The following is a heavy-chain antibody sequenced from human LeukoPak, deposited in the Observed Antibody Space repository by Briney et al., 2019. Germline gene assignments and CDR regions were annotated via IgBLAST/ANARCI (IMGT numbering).Heavy chain of an antibody. CDR3: ARTRYYYNSRSYGAPYYFDY. D-gene: IGHD3-10*01. J-gene: IGHJ4*02. V-gene: IGHV4-39*01. CDR1: GGSISSNSYY. CDR2: IYYSGST. Sequence: SETLSLTCAVFGGSISSNSYYWGWIRQPPGKGLEWIGSIYYSGSTYYNPSLKSRVTISVDTSKNQFSLKLSSVTAADTAVYYCARTRYYYNSRSYGAPYYFDYWGQGTLVTVSS.